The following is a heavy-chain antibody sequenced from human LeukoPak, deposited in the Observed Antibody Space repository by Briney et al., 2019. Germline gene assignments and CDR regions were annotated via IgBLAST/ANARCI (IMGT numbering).Heavy chain of an antibody. CDR3: AGHHPRNTVDF. Sequence: SETLSLTCTVSGGSISIYYWSWIRQPPGKGLEWIAYVSDIGSINYNPSLKSRVTISLDTSKNQFSLKLSSVTAADTAVYYCAGHHPRNTVDFWGQGTLVTVSS. J-gene: IGHJ4*02. V-gene: IGHV4-59*08. D-gene: IGHD2/OR15-2a*01. CDR2: VSDIGSI. CDR1: GGSISIYY.